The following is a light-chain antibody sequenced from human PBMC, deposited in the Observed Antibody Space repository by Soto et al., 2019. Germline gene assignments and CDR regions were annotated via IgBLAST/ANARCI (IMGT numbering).Light chain of an antibody. V-gene: IGLV2-14*01. CDR3: FSFTPSWTHV. Sequence: QSALTQPASVSGSPGQSITISCTGTSSDIGAYNYVSWFQQHPGKAPKLIISEVSNRPSGVSDRFSGSKSGNAASLTISGLQAEDEADYFCFSFTPSWTHVFGPGTKLTVL. CDR2: EVS. J-gene: IGLJ1*01. CDR1: SSDIGAYNY.